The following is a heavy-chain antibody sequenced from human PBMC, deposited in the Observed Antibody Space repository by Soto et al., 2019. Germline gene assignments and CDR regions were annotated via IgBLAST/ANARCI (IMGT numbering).Heavy chain of an antibody. CDR3: ARSVGSGGVIGGFDY. CDR1: GGTFNTYA. D-gene: IGHD3-16*02. V-gene: IGHV1-69*19. Sequence: QVQLVQSGPEMKKPGSAMKVSCKASGGTFNTYAMNWVRQVPGQGLEWMGGIFPMFDVPRYAQKFQGTVTITLDESSTTAYMDLSSLRFDDTAVYYCARSVGSGGVIGGFDYWGQGTLVSV. CDR2: IFPMFDVP. J-gene: IGHJ4*02.